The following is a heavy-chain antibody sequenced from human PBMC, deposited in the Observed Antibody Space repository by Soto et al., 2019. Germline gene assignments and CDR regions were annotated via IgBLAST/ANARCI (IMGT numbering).Heavy chain of an antibody. CDR3: ARLETSGTYGLDY. CDR1: GFTFSDHY. Sequence: EVQLVESGGGLVQPGGSLRLSCAASGFTFSDHYMDWVRQAPGKGLEWVGRSRNKANSYTTEYDGSVKGRFTISRDDSKNPLYLQMNSLKTEDTAVYYCARLETSGTYGLDYWGQGTLVTVSS. CDR2: SRNKANSYTT. V-gene: IGHV3-72*01. D-gene: IGHD1-26*01. J-gene: IGHJ4*02.